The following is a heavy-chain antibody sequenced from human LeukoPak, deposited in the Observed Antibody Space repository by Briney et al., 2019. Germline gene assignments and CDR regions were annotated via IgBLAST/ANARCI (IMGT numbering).Heavy chain of an antibody. V-gene: IGHV4-59*01. D-gene: IGHD2-15*01. CDR2: FYYSGST. CDR1: GGSISSYY. J-gene: IGHJ4*02. Sequence: WETLSLTCTVSGGSISSYYWSWIRQPTGKGLEWIGYFYYSGSTNYNPSLKSRVTISVDTSKNQFSLKLSSVTAADTAVYYCARVLCGGGSCLFDYWGQGTLVTVSS. CDR3: ARVLCGGGSCLFDY.